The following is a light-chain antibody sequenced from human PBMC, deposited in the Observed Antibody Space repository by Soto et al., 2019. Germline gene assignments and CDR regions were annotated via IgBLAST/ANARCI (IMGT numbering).Light chain of an antibody. CDR3: RQYDSLPHT. CDR2: GAS. CDR1: QSFTSSY. J-gene: IGKJ2*01. V-gene: IGKV3-20*01. Sequence: EIVLTQSPGTLSLSPGERAPLSCRANQSFTSSYVAWFQQKPGQAPRLLISGASTRATGIADRFSGSASGTHCTHAISRLEPEDVAFYYCRQYDSLPHTFGQGTQL.